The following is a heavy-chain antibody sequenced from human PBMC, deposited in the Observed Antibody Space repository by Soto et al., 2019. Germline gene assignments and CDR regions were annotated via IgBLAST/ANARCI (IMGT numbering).Heavy chain of an antibody. CDR2: IIPMLTVT. CDR1: GGTFSTYT. V-gene: IGHV1-69*02. D-gene: IGHD2-2*01. J-gene: IGHJ3*01. CDR3: SIGSWSAETFDV. Sequence: QVHLEQSGAEVKKPGSSVKVSCKAAGGTFSTYTLIWVRQAPGQGLEWMGRIIPMLTVTNSAQKFQGRFTLTADKSTSTAFMELTSLTSDDTAVYYCSIGSWSAETFDVWGQGTMVTVSS.